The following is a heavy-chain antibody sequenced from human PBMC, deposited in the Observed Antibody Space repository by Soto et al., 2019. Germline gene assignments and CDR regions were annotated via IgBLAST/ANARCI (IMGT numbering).Heavy chain of an antibody. V-gene: IGHV3-23*01. J-gene: IGHJ5*02. CDR2: ISGSGGST. CDR1: GFTFSSYA. CDR3: AKDIHQLLFYWFDP. Sequence: EVQLLESGGGLVQPGGSLRLSCAASGFTFSSYAMSWVRQAPGKGLEWVSAISGSGGSTYYADSVKGRFTISRDNSKNTLYLQMNGLRAEDTDVYYCAKDIHQLLFYWFDPWGQGTLVTVSS. D-gene: IGHD2-2*01.